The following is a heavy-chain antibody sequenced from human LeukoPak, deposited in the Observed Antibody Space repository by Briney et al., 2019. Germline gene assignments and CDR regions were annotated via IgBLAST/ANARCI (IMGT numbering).Heavy chain of an antibody. D-gene: IGHD1-26*01. CDR1: GFTFSSYA. J-gene: IGHJ3*02. CDR3: ARDGSGSYGSDDAFDI. Sequence: PGGSLRLSCAASGFTFSSYAMSWVRQAPGKGLEWVSYISSSSSTIYYADSVKGRFTISRDNAKNSLYLQMNSLRAEDTAVYYCARDGSGSYGSDDAFDIWGQGTMATVSS. CDR2: ISSSSSTI. V-gene: IGHV3-48*01.